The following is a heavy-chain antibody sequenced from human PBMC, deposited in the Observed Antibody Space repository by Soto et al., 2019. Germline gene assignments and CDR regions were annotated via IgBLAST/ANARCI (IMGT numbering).Heavy chain of an antibody. D-gene: IGHD1-26*01. J-gene: IGHJ5*02. CDR3: AKNQGVELVPLATVDWFDP. V-gene: IGHV3-23*01. CDR2: ISGSGFKK. CDR1: GLIFENFG. Sequence: GSLRLPCAASGLIFENFGMSWVRQAPGKGLEWISSISGSGFKKYYADSVKGRFTISRDNSKSTVYLELNNLSAEDTAVYHCAKNQGVELVPLATVDWFDPWGQGSVVTVSS.